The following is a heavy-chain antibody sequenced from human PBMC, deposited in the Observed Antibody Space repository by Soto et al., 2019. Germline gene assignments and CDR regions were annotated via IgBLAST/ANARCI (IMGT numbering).Heavy chain of an antibody. Sequence: EVQVLESGGGLVQPGGSLRLSCEASGFTFSSHVMTWIRQAPGKGTEWVSTITADGGTYYADSVKGRFAMSRDTSKSTLYLQMNSVGAEDTAAYYCAPHVSCSGGSCQYDAFDIRGQGTMVTVSS. CDR3: APHVSCSGGSCQYDAFDI. CDR1: GFTFSSHV. CDR2: ITADGGT. J-gene: IGHJ3*02. V-gene: IGHV3-23*01. D-gene: IGHD2-15*01.